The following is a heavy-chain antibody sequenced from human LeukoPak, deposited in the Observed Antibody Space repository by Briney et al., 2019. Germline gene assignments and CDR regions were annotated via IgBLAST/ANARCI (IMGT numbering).Heavy chain of an antibody. CDR1: GYTFTSYD. Sequence: EASVKVSCKASGYTFTSYDINWVRQATGQGLEWMGWMNPNSGNTGYAQKFQGRVTMTRNTSISTAYMELSSLRSEDTAVYYCARRRYGAIVATDYWGQGTLVTVFS. V-gene: IGHV1-8*01. J-gene: IGHJ4*02. CDR2: MNPNSGNT. D-gene: IGHD5-12*01. CDR3: ARRRYGAIVATDY.